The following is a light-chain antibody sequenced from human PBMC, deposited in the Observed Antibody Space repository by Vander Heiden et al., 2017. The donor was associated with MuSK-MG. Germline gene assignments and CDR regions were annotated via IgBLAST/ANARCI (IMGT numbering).Light chain of an antibody. CDR3: RYYNSSQWV. V-gene: IGLV1-40*01. J-gene: IGLJ2*01. CDR1: SSNIGAGYD. CDR2: SNR. Sequence: SVLPQPPSGSGAPGQRVTIYGTGSSSNIGAGYDLHWYQPLPGTALILLSYSNRNRPAGVPDRFSGSKSATSASLAITGLQAEDDSYYYSRYYNSSQWVFGGGTKLTVL.